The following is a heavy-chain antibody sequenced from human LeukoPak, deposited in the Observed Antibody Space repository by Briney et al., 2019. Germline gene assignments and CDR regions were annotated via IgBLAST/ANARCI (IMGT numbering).Heavy chain of an antibody. CDR3: ARVRGYSYGYDFDY. V-gene: IGHV5-51*01. CDR1: GSSFTSYW. D-gene: IGHD5-18*01. Sequence: GGSLEISWQGSGSSFTSYWIGGVRQLPGKGLEWMGIIYPGDADTRYSPSFEGQVTISADPSISPASLQWSSLKASGTAMYYCARVRGYSYGYDFDYWGQGTLVTVSS. CDR2: IYPGDADT. J-gene: IGHJ4*02.